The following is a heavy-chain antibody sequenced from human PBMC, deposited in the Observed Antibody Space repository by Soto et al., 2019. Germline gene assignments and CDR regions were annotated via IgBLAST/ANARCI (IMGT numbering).Heavy chain of an antibody. CDR2: INAGNGNT. J-gene: IGHJ4*02. CDR1: GYTFTSYT. V-gene: IGHV1-3*01. CDR3: ARDRYYGSGSYNYFDY. Sequence: QVQLVQSGAEVKKPGASVKVSCKASGYTFTSYTVHWVRQATGQRLEWMGWINAGNGNTKYSQKFQGRVTITRDTSASIAYMELSSLRSEDTAVYYCARDRYYGSGSYNYFDYWGQGTLVTVSS. D-gene: IGHD3-10*01.